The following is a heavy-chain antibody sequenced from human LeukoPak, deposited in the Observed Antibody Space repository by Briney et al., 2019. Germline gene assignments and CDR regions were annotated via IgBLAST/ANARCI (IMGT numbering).Heavy chain of an antibody. D-gene: IGHD2-15*01. CDR3: AKDPQDCSGGSCYTPGYYFDY. CDR1: GFTFSSYA. Sequence: PGGSLRLSCAASGFTFSSYAMNWVGQAPGRGLDGVSAISGNGGSTYYADSVKGHFTISRDNSKNTLYLQMNSLRAEDTAVYYCAKDPQDCSGGSCYTPGYYFDYWGQGTLVTVSS. J-gene: IGHJ4*02. CDR2: ISGNGGST. V-gene: IGHV3-23*01.